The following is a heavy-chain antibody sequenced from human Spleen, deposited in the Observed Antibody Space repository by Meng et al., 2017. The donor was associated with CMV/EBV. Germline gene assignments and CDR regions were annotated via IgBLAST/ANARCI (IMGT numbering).Heavy chain of an antibody. CDR3: VRGDVVDVVVVPRGFDP. D-gene: IGHD2-15*01. J-gene: IGHJ5*02. Sequence: ASVKVSCKASGYTFTGYYMHWVRQAPGQGLEWMGWINPNSGGTNYAQKFQGRVTMTRDTSISTAYMELSSLRSDDTAVYYCVRGDVVDVVVVPRGFDPWGQGTLVTVSS. V-gene: IGHV1-2*02. CDR2: INPNSGGT. CDR1: GYTFTGYY.